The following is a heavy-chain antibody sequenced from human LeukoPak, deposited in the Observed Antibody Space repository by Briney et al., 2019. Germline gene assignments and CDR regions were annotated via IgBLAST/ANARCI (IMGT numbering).Heavy chain of an antibody. D-gene: IGHD3-9*01. CDR2: ISGSGYST. CDR1: GFTFSSYG. J-gene: IGHJ4*02. CDR3: ARSPGYGFDF. V-gene: IGHV3-21*01. Sequence: GGSLRLSCAASGFTFSSYGMNWVRQAPGKGLEWVSGISGSGYSTYYADSVKGRFTISRDNAKNTLYLQMNSLRAEDRAVYYCARSPGYGFDFWGQGTLVIVSS.